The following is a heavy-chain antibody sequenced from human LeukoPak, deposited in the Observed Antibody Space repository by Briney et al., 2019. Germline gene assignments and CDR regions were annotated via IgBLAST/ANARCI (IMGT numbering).Heavy chain of an antibody. CDR1: GGTFSSYA. CDR3: ARDSLSSSTGFDY. V-gene: IGHV1-69*04. J-gene: IGHJ4*02. CDR2: SIPILGIA. D-gene: IGHD2-2*01. Sequence: ASVKVSCKASGGTFSSYAISWVRQAPGQGLEWMGRSIPILGIANYAQKFQGRVTITADKSTRTAYMELSSLRSEDTAVYYCARDSLSSSTGFDYWGQGTLVTVSS.